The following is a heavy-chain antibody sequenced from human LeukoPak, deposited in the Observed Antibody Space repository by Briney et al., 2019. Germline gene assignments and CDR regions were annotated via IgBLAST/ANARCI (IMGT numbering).Heavy chain of an antibody. Sequence: SVKVSCKASGGTLSSYTISWVRQAPGQGLEWMGRIIPILGIANYAQKFQGRVTITADKSTSTAYMELSSLRSEDTAVYYCARGYCSGGSCYYFDYWGQGTLVTVSS. CDR2: IIPILGIA. D-gene: IGHD2-15*01. V-gene: IGHV1-69*02. CDR1: GGTLSSYT. CDR3: ARGYCSGGSCYYFDY. J-gene: IGHJ4*02.